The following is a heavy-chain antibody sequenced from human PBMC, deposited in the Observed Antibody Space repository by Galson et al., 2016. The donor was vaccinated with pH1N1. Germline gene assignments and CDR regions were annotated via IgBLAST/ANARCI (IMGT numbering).Heavy chain of an antibody. Sequence: SLRLSCAASDFTFSSYEMSWARQAPGKGLEWVAYISSSGSAIYYADSVEGRFTISRENAGNSLFLQMSSLRAEDTAVYYCARDTSGHAPRPYGAFDIWGQGTMVTVSS. D-gene: IGHD3-10*01. V-gene: IGHV3-48*03. CDR1: DFTFSSYE. J-gene: IGHJ3*02. CDR2: ISSSGSAI. CDR3: ARDTSGHAPRPYGAFDI.